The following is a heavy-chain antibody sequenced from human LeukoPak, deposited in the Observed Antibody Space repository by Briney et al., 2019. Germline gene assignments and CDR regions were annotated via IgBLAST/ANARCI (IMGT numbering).Heavy chain of an antibody. V-gene: IGHV3-30-3*01. CDR2: ISYDGSNK. CDR3: ARDTDYSYYYYYYGMDV. D-gene: IGHD4-11*01. CDR1: GFTFSSYA. Sequence: GRSLRLSCAASGFTFSSYAMHWVRQAPGKGLEWVAVISYDGSNKYYADSVKGRLTISRDNSKNTLYLQMNSLRAEDTAVYYCARDTDYSYYYYYYGMDVWGQGTTVTVSS. J-gene: IGHJ6*02.